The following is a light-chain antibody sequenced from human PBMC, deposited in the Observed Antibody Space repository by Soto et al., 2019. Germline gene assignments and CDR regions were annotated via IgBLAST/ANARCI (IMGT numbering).Light chain of an antibody. J-gene: IGLJ1*01. CDR1: SSDVGSYNL. CDR2: EGS. Sequence: QSALTQPASVSGSPGQSITISCTGTSSDVGSYNLVSWYQQHPGKAPKLTIYEGSKRPSGVSNRFSGSKSGNTASLTISGLQAEDEADYYCCSYAGSSGYVFGTGTKLTVL. V-gene: IGLV2-23*01. CDR3: CSYAGSSGYV.